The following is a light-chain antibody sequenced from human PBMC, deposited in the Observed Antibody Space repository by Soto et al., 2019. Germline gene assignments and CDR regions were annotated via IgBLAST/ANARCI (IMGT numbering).Light chain of an antibody. V-gene: IGKV1-27*01. CDR2: GAS. Sequence: DIQMTQSPSSLSASVGDRVTITCRASQGISNYLAWYQQKPGKVPKLLIYGASTLRSEVPSRFSGSGSGTAFTLTISSLQPEDVATYYCQKYNSAPETFGPGTKVDIK. CDR3: QKYNSAPET. CDR1: QGISNY. J-gene: IGKJ3*01.